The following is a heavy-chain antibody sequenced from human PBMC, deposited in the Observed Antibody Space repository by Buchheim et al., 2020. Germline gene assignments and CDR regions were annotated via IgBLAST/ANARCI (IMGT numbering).Heavy chain of an antibody. Sequence: QVQLVESGGGVVQPGRSLRLSCAASGFTFSSYGMHWVRQAPGKGLEWVAVISYDGSTKYYADSVKGRFTISRDNSKHTLYLQMNSLRAEDTAVYYCAKDGEGYSGYGGLDYWGQGTL. J-gene: IGHJ4*02. CDR3: AKDGEGYSGYGGLDY. CDR1: GFTFSSYG. V-gene: IGHV3-30*18. CDR2: ISYDGSTK. D-gene: IGHD5-12*01.